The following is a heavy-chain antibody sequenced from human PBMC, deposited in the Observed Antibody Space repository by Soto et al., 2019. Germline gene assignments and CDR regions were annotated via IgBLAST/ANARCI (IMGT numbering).Heavy chain of an antibody. Sequence: LRLSLTTSGFSFVDYAMSSFRLAPGKGLEWVGIVRNIAYGETTEYATSVRGRFNVSRDNSESIAYLQMNSLTSEDTAVNYCARYNYTSRYSYYGMDVWGNGNSIIVSA. J-gene: IGHJ6*04. CDR3: ARYNYTSRYSYYGMDV. V-gene: IGHV3-49*03. CDR1: GFSFVDYA. CDR2: VRNIAYGETT. D-gene: IGHD6-13*01.